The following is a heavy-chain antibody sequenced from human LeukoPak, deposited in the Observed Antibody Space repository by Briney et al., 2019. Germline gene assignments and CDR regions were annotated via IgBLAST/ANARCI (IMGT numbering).Heavy chain of an antibody. CDR3: AREGRTVTTTA. CDR2: IYSGGTT. J-gene: IGHJ4*02. CDR1: GFTVSSNH. V-gene: IGHV3-53*01. Sequence: GGSLRLSCAASGFTVSSNHMSWVRQAPGKGLEWVSVIYSGGTTYYADSVKGRFTISRDNSKNTLYLHMNSLRAEDTAVYYCAREGRTVTTTAWGQGTLVTVSS. D-gene: IGHD4-17*01.